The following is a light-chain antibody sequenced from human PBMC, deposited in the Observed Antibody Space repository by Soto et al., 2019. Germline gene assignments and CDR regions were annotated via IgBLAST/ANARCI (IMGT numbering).Light chain of an antibody. Sequence: EFRFTQSPATLSLSPGERASLSCRASQSVSSYLAWYQQTNGKAPRLLIYDASNRDTGIPARFSGTGSGTDFTLPLNKLETEDFLVYCCQVRTNWSIAFGRGTRLEIK. CDR3: QVRTNWSIA. CDR1: QSVSSY. CDR2: DAS. J-gene: IGKJ5*01. V-gene: IGKV3-11*01.